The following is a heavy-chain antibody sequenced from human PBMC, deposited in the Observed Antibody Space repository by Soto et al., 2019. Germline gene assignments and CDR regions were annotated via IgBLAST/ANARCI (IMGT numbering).Heavy chain of an antibody. CDR3: ARGGCSSTSCYGLRYNWFDP. CDR1: GFTVSSNY. D-gene: IGHD2-2*01. Sequence: EVQLVESGGGLVQPGGSLRLSCAASGFTVSSNYMSWVRQAPGKGLEWVSVIYSGGSTYYADSVKGRFTISRDNSKNTLYLQMTSLRAEDTAVYYCARGGCSSTSCYGLRYNWFDPWGQGTLVTVSS. V-gene: IGHV3-66*01. J-gene: IGHJ5*02. CDR2: IYSGGST.